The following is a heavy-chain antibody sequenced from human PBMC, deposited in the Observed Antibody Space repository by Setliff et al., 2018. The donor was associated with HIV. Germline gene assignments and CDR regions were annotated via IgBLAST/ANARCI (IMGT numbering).Heavy chain of an antibody. CDR1: GFNFTGYY. V-gene: IGHV1-2*02. D-gene: IGHD5-12*01. J-gene: IGHJ4*02. CDR2: INPHNGGT. Sequence: GASVKVSCKASGFNFTGYYLHWVRQAPGQGLEWMGSINPHNGGTNYAQNFHGRVTMTRDTSISTAYMELSRLRSDDTAVFYCARGPQSYVGVVSTIGRYYFDYWGQGTLVTVSS. CDR3: ARGPQSYVGVVSTIGRYYFDY.